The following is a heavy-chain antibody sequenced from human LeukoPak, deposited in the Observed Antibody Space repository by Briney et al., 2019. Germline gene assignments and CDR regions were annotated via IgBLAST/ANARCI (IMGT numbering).Heavy chain of an antibody. D-gene: IGHD3-10*01. CDR1: GGPFSGYF. J-gene: IGHJ4*02. CDR3: ARRYYYNLGSFPFDF. V-gene: IGHV4-34*01. Sequence: SETLSLTCAVSGGPFSGYFWSWIRQSSGKGLEWIGEIHNSGTTNYNPSLDSRVTISEDTSKNQFYLNLSSVTAADTAVYYCARRYYYNLGSFPFDFWGQGTLVTVSS. CDR2: IHNSGTT.